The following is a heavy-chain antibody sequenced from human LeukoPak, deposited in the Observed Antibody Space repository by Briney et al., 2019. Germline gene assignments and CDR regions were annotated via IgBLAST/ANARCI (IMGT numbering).Heavy chain of an antibody. D-gene: IGHD3-10*01. V-gene: IGHV4-30-4*01. CDR1: GGSISSGDYY. J-gene: IGHJ5*02. CDR3: ARDKAGVAPVDP. CDR2: IYYSGST. Sequence: SETLSLTCTVSGGSISSGDYYWTWIRQPPGKGLEWIGYIYYSGSTYYSPSLKSRVTTSVDTSRNQFSLKLNSVTAAATAVYYCARDKAGVAPVDPWGQGTLVTDSS.